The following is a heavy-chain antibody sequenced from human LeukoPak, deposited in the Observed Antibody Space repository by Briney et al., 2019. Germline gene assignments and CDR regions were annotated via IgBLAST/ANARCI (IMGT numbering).Heavy chain of an antibody. CDR3: AKGGRAAGWFDP. J-gene: IGHJ5*02. Sequence: PGGSLRLSCAASGFTFSSYSMNWVRQAPGKGLEWVSSISSSSSYIYYADSVKGRFTISRDNSKNTLYLQMNSLRAEDTAVYYCAKGGRAAGWFDPWGQGTLVTVSS. CDR2: ISSSSSYI. D-gene: IGHD6-13*01. CDR1: GFTFSSYS. V-gene: IGHV3-21*01.